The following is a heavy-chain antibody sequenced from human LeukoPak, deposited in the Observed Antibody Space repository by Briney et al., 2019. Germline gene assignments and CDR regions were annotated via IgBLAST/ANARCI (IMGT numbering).Heavy chain of an antibody. CDR2: ISSSSSYI. V-gene: IGHV3-21*01. J-gene: IGHJ5*02. CDR1: GFTFSSYS. D-gene: IGHD2-15*01. Sequence: GGSLRLSCAASGFTFSSYSMNWVRQAPGKGLEWVSSISSSSSYIYYADSVKGRFTISRDNAKNSLYLQMNSLRAEDTAVYYCARERTVVVAATGGWFDPWGQGTLVTVSS. CDR3: ARERTVVVAATGGWFDP.